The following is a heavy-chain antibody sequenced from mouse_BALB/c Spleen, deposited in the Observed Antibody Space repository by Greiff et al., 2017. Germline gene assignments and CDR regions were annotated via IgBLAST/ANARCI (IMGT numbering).Heavy chain of an antibody. Sequence: VQLQQSGPGLVQPSQSLSITCTVSGFSLTSYGVHWVRQSPGKGLEWLGVIWSGGSTDYNAAFISRLSISKDNSKSQVFFKMNSLQANDTAIYYCARNSGYYGYHFDVWGAGTTVTVSS. D-gene: IGHD1-2*01. CDR1: GFSLTSYG. J-gene: IGHJ1*01. CDR3: ARNSGYYGYHFDV. CDR2: IWSGGST. V-gene: IGHV2-2*02.